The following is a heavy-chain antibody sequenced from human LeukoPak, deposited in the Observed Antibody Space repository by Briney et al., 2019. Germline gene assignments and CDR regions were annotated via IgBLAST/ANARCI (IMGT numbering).Heavy chain of an antibody. CDR3: ARGRQLWFGELFDFDY. CDR1: GYTFTSYG. CDR2: ISAYNGNT. V-gene: IGHV1-18*01. Sequence: GASVKVSYKASGYTFTSYGISWVRQAPGQGLEWMGWISAYNGNTNYAQKLQGRVTVTTDTSTSTAYMELRSLRSDDTAVYYCARGRQLWFGELFDFDYWGQGTLVTVSS. D-gene: IGHD3-10*01. J-gene: IGHJ4*02.